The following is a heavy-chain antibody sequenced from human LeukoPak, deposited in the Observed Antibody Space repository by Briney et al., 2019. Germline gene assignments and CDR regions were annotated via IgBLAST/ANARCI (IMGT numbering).Heavy chain of an antibody. CDR2: SNPTSGST. Sequence: ASVKVSCKASGYIFTGYYLHWVRQAPGQGLEWTGWSNPTSGSTNYAQKLQGRVTMTRDTSISTAYMELSRLRSDDTAVYYCARGPGGGYDWLGYWGQGTLVTVSS. CDR3: ARGPGGGYDWLGY. J-gene: IGHJ4*02. V-gene: IGHV1-2*02. D-gene: IGHD5-12*01. CDR1: GYIFTGYY.